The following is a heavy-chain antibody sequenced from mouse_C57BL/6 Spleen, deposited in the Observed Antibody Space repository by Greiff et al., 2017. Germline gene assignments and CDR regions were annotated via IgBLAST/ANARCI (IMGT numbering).Heavy chain of an antibody. V-gene: IGHV8-8*01. CDR2: IWWDDDK. J-gene: IGHJ4*01. Sequence: QVTLKVCGPGILQPSQTLSLTCSFSGFSLSTFGMGVGWIRQPSGQGLEWLAHIWWDDDKYYNPALKSRLTISKDTSKNQVFLKIANVDTADTATYYCARIDYYGRSYDYYAMDYWGQGTSVTVSS. CDR1: GFSLSTFGMG. CDR3: ARIDYYGRSYDYYAMDY. D-gene: IGHD1-1*01.